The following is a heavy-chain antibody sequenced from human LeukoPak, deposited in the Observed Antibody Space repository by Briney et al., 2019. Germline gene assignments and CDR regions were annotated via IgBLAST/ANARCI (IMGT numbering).Heavy chain of an antibody. CDR1: GYTFTSYG. V-gene: IGHV1-18*01. D-gene: IGHD6-19*01. J-gene: IGHJ6*03. CDR2: ISAHNGNT. Sequence: GASVKVSCKASGYTFTSYGISWVRQAPGQGLELRGWISAHNGNTNYEEKVQGRVTMTTDTSTSTAYMELRSLRSDDTAVYYCARDKGTVATYYYYYMDVWGKGTTVTVSS. CDR3: ARDKGTVATYYYYYMDV.